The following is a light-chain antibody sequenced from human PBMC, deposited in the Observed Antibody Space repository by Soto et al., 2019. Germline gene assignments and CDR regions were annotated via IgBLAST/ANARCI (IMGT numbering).Light chain of an antibody. CDR1: SSDLGAYTY. J-gene: IGLJ1*01. Sequence: QSVLTQPASVSGSPGQSITVSCTGTSSDLGAYTYVSWYQQHPGKAPKLIIHDVSNRPPGVSNRFSGSKSGNSASLTISGLQAEDEADYYCSSYTSSGTYVFGSGTKVTVL. V-gene: IGLV2-14*03. CDR2: DVS. CDR3: SSYTSSGTYV.